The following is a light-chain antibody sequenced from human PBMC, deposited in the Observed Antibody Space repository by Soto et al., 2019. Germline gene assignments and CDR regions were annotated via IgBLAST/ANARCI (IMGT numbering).Light chain of an antibody. Sequence: EIVLTQSPGTLSSSPGERATLSCRASQSVSSSYLAWYQQKPGQAPRLLIYGASSRATGIPDRFSGSGSGTDFTLTISRLEPEDFAVYYCQQYGSSFRGYTFGQGTKLEIK. J-gene: IGKJ2*01. V-gene: IGKV3-20*01. CDR3: QQYGSSFRGYT. CDR1: QSVSSSY. CDR2: GAS.